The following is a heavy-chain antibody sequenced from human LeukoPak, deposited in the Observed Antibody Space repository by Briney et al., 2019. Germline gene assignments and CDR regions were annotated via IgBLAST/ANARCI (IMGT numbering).Heavy chain of an antibody. CDR1: GGSISSYY. Sequence: SETLSLTCTVSGGSISSYYWSWIRQPPGKGLEWIGYIYYSGSTNYNPSLKSRVTISVDTSKNQFSLKLSSVTAADTAVYYCARDHPYYDSSGDKLWAFPDWGQGTLVTVSS. V-gene: IGHV4-59*01. CDR3: ARDHPYYDSSGDKLWAFPD. D-gene: IGHD3-22*01. J-gene: IGHJ4*02. CDR2: IYYSGST.